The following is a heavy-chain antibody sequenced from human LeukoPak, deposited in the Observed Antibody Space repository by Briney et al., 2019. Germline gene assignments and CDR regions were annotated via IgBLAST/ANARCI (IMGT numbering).Heavy chain of an antibody. Sequence: SETLSLTCTVSGGSISSYYWSWIRQPPGKGLEWIGYIYYSGSTNYNPSLKSRVTISVDTSKNQFSLKLSSVTAADTAAYYCARGRYYYDSSGYLNYFDYWGQGTLVTVSS. CDR1: GGSISSYY. CDR3: ARGRYYYDSSGYLNYFDY. CDR2: IYYSGST. D-gene: IGHD3-22*01. V-gene: IGHV4-59*01. J-gene: IGHJ4*02.